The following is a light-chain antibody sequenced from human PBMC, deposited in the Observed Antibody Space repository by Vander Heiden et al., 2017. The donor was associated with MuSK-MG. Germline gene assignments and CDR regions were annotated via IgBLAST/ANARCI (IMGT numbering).Light chain of an antibody. J-gene: IGLJ2*01. CDR2: EVS. Sequence: QSALTQPASVSGSPGPSIPLPCSGTYSDIGSYNFVSWYQQHPGKAPKLIISEVSKRPSGVSDRFSGSKSGNTASLTISGLQAEDEADYYCCSYAGTHTFVLFGGGTTLAGL. CDR3: CSYAGTHTFVL. CDR1: YSDIGSYNF. V-gene: IGLV2-23*02.